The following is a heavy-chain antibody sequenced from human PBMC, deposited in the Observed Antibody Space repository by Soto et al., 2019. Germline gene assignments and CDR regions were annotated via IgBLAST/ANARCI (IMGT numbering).Heavy chain of an antibody. D-gene: IGHD3-3*01. CDR3: ATRWSERWLECAAPSHYGMDV. CDR2: ISAYNGNT. CDR1: GYTFTSYG. V-gene: IGHV1-18*04. J-gene: IGHJ6*02. Sequence: ASVKVSCKASGYTFTSYGISWVRQAPGQGLEWMGWISAYNGNTNYAQKLQGRVTMTTDTSTSTAYMELRSLRSDDTAVYYCATRWSERWLECAAPSHYGMDVWGQGTTVTVSS.